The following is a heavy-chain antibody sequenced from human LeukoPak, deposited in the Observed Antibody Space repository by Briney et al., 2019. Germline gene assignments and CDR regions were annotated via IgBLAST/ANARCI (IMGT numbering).Heavy chain of an antibody. V-gene: IGHV4-4*02. CDR1: GGSINSSNW. Sequence: SETLSLTCDVSGGSINSSNWWSWVRQSPEKGLEWIGQIFYSGSVNYSPSFKSRVTISVDTSTSTVYMELSSLRSEDTAVYYCARDLVEKTWSGYYTDSQNSQHWFDPWGQGTLVTVSS. D-gene: IGHD3-3*01. J-gene: IGHJ5*02. CDR2: IFYSGSV. CDR3: ARDLVEKTWSGYYTDSQNSQHWFDP.